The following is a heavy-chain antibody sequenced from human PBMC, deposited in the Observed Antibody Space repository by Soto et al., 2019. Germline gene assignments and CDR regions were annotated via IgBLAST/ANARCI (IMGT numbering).Heavy chain of an antibody. CDR2: IKQDGSEK. V-gene: IGHV3-7*01. CDR3: ARMSSGYYFSGFDF. J-gene: IGHJ4*02. Sequence: EVQLVESGGGLVQPGGSLRLSCAASGFTFSTYWMNWVRQAPGKGLEWVANIKQDGSEKHYVDSVKDRFTFSRDNAKNSLYLQMNSLRAEDTAVYYCARMSSGYYFSGFDFWGQGTLVTVSS. D-gene: IGHD3-22*01. CDR1: GFTFSTYW.